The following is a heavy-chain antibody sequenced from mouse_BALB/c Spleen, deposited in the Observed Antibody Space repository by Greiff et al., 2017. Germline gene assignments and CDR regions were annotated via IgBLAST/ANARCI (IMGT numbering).Heavy chain of an antibody. CDR1: GFNIKDYY. D-gene: IGHD3-2*01. CDR3: ARGNATGGWFAY. J-gene: IGHJ3*01. V-gene: IGHV14-1*02. CDR2: IDPENGNT. Sequence: EVQLQQSGAELVRPGALVKLSCKASGFNIKDYYMHWVKQRPEQGLEWIGWIDPENGNTIYDPKFQGKASITADTSSNTAYLQLSSLTSEDTAVYYCARGNATGGWFAYWGQGTLVTVSA.